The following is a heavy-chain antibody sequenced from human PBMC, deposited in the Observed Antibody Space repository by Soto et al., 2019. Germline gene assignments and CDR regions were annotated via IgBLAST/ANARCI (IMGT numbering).Heavy chain of an antibody. CDR1: GFTFSTYA. V-gene: IGHV3-30-3*01. D-gene: IGHD1-7*01. J-gene: IGHJ3*02. CDR2: ISGDGNTQ. CDR3: ARSNLIQKLELRWPFDI. Sequence: QVRLVASGGGVVQPGRSLRLSCVASGFTFSTYAMHWVRQAPGKGLEWVAVISGDGNTQFYADSMEGRFTISRDNSKNTLHLQMNSLRPEDTAVYYCARSNLIQKLELRWPFDIWGQGTMVTVSS.